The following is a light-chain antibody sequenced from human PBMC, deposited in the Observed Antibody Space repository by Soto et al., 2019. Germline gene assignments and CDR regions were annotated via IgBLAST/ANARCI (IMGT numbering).Light chain of an antibody. V-gene: IGKV1-5*03. CDR2: NAS. J-gene: IGKJ3*01. Sequence: DVQMTQTPSSLSASVGDRVILTCRASQSIGNWLAWYQQKPGKAPKLLIYNASSLESGVPTRFSGSGSGTDFTLTISSLQPEDFETYYCQQYNSYVFGPGTKVDIK. CDR3: QQYNSYV. CDR1: QSIGNW.